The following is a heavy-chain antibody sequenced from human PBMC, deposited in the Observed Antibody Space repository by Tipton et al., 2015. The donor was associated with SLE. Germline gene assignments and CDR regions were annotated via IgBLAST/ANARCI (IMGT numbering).Heavy chain of an antibody. V-gene: IGHV4-39*01. Sequence: TLSLTCTVSGGSISSSSYYWGWIRQPPGKGLEWIGSIYYSGSTYYNPSLKSRVTISVDTSKNQFSLKLSSVTAADTAVYYCARPVEMATIGAFDIWGQGKMVTVSS. CDR2: IYYSGST. D-gene: IGHD5-24*01. J-gene: IGHJ3*02. CDR1: GGSISSSSYY. CDR3: ARPVEMATIGAFDI.